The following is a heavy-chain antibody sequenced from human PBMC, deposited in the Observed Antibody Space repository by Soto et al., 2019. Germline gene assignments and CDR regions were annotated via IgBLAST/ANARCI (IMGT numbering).Heavy chain of an antibody. J-gene: IGHJ4*02. CDR2: INHSGST. Sequence: SETLSLTCAVYGVSFIGYYWSWIRQPPGKGLEWIGEINHSGSTNYNPSLKSRVTISVDTSKDQFSLKLSSVTAADTAVYYCARQGYYFDYWGQGTLVTVSS. V-gene: IGHV4-34*01. CDR1: GVSFIGYY. CDR3: ARQGYYFDY.